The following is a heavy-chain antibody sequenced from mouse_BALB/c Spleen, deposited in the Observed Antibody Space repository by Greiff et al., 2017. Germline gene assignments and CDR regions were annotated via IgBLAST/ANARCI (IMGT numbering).Heavy chain of an antibody. CDR1: GYSITSDYA. J-gene: IGHJ4*01. V-gene: IGHV3-2*02. Sequence: EVKLQESGPGLVKPSQSLSLTCTVTGYSITSDYAWNWIRQFPGNKLEWMGYISYSGSTSYNPSLKSRISITRDTSKNQFFLQLNSVTTEDTATYYCARGGDSRAMDYWGQGTSVTVSS. CDR3: ARGGDSRAMDY. CDR2: ISYSGST.